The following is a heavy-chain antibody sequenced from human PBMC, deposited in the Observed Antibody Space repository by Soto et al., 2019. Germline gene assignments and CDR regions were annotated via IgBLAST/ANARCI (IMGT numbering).Heavy chain of an antibody. CDR1: GFTFSSYA. V-gene: IGHV3-23*01. J-gene: IGHJ4*02. CDR2: VSGSGGST. D-gene: IGHD6-13*01. CDR3: ARRGPGTYFDY. Sequence: LRLSCAATGFTFSSYAMRLVRQAPGKGVEWVSAVSGSGGSTYYADSVKGRFTISRDNSKNTLYLQMNSLRAEDTAVYYCARRGPGTYFDYWGQGTLVTVSS.